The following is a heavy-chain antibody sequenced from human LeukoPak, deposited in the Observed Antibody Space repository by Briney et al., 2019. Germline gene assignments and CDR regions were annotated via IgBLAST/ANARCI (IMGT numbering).Heavy chain of an antibody. J-gene: IGHJ6*02. V-gene: IGHV4-34*01. CDR2: INHSGST. CDR1: GGSFSGYC. D-gene: IGHD6-13*01. CDR3: AQLATDYYYYGMDV. Sequence: SETLSLTCAVYGGSFSGYCWSWIRQPPGKGLEWIGEINHSGSTNYNPSLKSRVTISVDTSKNQFSLKLSSVTAADTAVYYCAQLATDYYYYGMDVWGQGTTVTVSS.